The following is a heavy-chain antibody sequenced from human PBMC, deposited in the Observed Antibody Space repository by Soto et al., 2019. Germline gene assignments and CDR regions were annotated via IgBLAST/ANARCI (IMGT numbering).Heavy chain of an antibody. CDR1: GFTFAGYA. J-gene: IGHJ6*02. Sequence: GGSLRLSCTASGFTFAGYAMSWVRHAPGKGLEWVSSITGSGGSTYYADSVKGRFTISRDNSKNTLLLQMNCLRAEDTAVYYCAKSMSGFYYYGMDVWGQGTTVTVSS. CDR3: AKSMSGFYYYGMDV. V-gene: IGHV3-23*01. CDR2: ITGSGGST. D-gene: IGHD3-3*01.